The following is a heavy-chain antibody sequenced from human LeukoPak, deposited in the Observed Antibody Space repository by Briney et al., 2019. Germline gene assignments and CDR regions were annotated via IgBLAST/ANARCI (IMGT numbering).Heavy chain of an antibody. CDR2: IYTSGST. Sequence: PSETLSLTCTVSGGSISSYYWSWLRQPAGKGLEWIGRIYTSGSTNYNPSLMSRVTMSVDTSKNQFSLKLSSVTAADTAVYYCARHPPPGGDYDFWSGYYLYYYYMDVWGKGTTVTVSS. J-gene: IGHJ6*03. CDR3: ARHPPPGGDYDFWSGYYLYYYYMDV. V-gene: IGHV4-4*07. D-gene: IGHD3-3*01. CDR1: GGSISSYY.